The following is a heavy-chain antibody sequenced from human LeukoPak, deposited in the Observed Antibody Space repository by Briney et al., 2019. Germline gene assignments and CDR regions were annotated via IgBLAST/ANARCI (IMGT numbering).Heavy chain of an antibody. Sequence: PSETLSLTCTVSGGSISSYYWSWIRQPPGKGLEWIGYIYYSGSTNYNPSLKSRVTISVDTSKNQFSLKLSSVTAADTAVYYCAREYSGYDLGDYFDYWGQGTLVTVSS. CDR2: IYYSGST. CDR1: GGSISSYY. D-gene: IGHD5-12*01. J-gene: IGHJ4*02. CDR3: AREYSGYDLGDYFDY. V-gene: IGHV4-59*12.